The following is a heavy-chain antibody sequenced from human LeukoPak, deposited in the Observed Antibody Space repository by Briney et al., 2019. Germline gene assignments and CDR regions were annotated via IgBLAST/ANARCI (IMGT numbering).Heavy chain of an antibody. CDR2: IYYSGST. V-gene: IGHV4-59*01. CDR1: GGSISSYY. Sequence: SETLSLTCTVSGGSISSYYWSWIRQPPGKGLEWIGYIYYSGSTNYNPSLKSRVTISVDTSKNQSSLKLSSVTAADTAVYYCARDHETMMDYWGQGTLVTVSS. D-gene: IGHD3-22*01. J-gene: IGHJ4*02. CDR3: ARDHETMMDY.